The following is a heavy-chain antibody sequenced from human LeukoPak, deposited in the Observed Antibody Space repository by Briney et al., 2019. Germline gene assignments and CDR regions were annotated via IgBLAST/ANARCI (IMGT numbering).Heavy chain of an antibody. V-gene: IGHV1-18*04. J-gene: IGHJ5*02. Sequence: ASVKVSCKASGYTFTSYGISWVRQAPGQGLEWMGWISAYNGNTNYAQKLQGRVTMTTDTSTSTAYMELRSPRSDDTAVYYCARVKVDVVVPAAMPDDWFDPWGQGTLVTVSS. CDR2: ISAYNGNT. D-gene: IGHD2-2*01. CDR3: ARVKVDVVVPAAMPDDWFDP. CDR1: GYTFTSYG.